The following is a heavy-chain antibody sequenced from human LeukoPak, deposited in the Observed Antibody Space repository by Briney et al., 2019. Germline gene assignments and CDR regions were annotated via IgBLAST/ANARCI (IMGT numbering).Heavy chain of an antibody. J-gene: IGHJ3*02. D-gene: IGHD1-26*01. V-gene: IGHV3-30*03. CDR2: MSKDGATI. Sequence: GGSLRLSCAASGFTFSTYGMSWVRQAPGKGLKWVAGMSKDGATIRYEGSVEGRFTISRDNSKNTVYLQMNSLRTEDTAVYYCARGKWELLLVFAFDIWGQGTMVTVSS. CDR1: GFTFSTYG. CDR3: ARGKWELLLVFAFDI.